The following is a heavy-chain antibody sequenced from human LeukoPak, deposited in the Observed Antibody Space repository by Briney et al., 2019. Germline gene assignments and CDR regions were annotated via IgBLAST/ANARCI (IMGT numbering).Heavy chain of an antibody. CDR2: INSDGSST. CDR1: GFTFSSYW. Sequence: GGSLRLSCAASGFTFSSYWMHWVRQAPGKGLVWVSRINSDGSSTSYADSVKGRFTISRDNAKNSLHLQMNSLRAEDTAVYYCAELGITMIGGVWGKGTTVTISS. J-gene: IGHJ6*04. V-gene: IGHV3-74*01. D-gene: IGHD3-10*02. CDR3: AELGITMIGGV.